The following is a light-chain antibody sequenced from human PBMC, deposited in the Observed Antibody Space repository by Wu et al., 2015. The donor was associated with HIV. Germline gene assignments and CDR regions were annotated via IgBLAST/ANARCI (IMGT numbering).Light chain of an antibody. CDR2: LAS. CDR1: ENIHTN. CDR3: QQYGDSPR. Sequence: EVVMTQSPGTLSLSPGERATLSCRASENIHTNLAWYQQKPGQAPRLLIYLASSRATGIPDRFSGSGSGTDSTLTISRLEPEDFALYYCQQYGDSPRFGQGTKLEIK. J-gene: IGKJ2*03. V-gene: IGKV3-20*01.